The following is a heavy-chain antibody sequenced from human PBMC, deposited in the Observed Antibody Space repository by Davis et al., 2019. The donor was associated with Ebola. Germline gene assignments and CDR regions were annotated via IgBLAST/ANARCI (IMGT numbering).Heavy chain of an antibody. CDR2: IIPILGIA. CDR3: SRAPFGRWEPPYYYYYYGMDV. Sequence: SVKVSCKASGGTFSSYAISWVRQAPGQGLEWMGRIIPILGIANYAQKFQGRVTITADKSTSTAYMELSSLRSEDTAVYYCSRAPFGRWEPPYYYYYYGMDVWGQGTTVTVSS. CDR1: GGTFSSYA. D-gene: IGHD1-26*01. J-gene: IGHJ6*02. V-gene: IGHV1-69*04.